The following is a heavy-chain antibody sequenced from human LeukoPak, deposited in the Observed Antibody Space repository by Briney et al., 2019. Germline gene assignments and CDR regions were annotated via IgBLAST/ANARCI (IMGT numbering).Heavy chain of an antibody. CDR3: ARYCSGGSCYPQGHY. V-gene: IGHV3-48*03. D-gene: IGHD2-15*01. CDR1: GFTFSSYE. CDR2: ISSSGSTI. J-gene: IGHJ4*02. Sequence: PGGSLRLSCAAPGFTFSSYEMNWVRQAPGKGLEWVSYISSSGSTIYYADSVKGRFTISRDNAKNSLYLQMNSLRAEDTAVYYCARYCSGGSCYPQGHYWGQGTLVTVSS.